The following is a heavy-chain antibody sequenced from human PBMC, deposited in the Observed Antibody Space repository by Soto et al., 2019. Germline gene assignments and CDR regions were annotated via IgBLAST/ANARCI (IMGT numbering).Heavy chain of an antibody. CDR1: GDTFKNCV. V-gene: IGHV1-69*01. Sequence: QVQLVQSGVEVRRPGSSVKVSCKASGDTFKNCVISWVRQAPGQGLEWMGGIIPLFGTTDFAQRFQGRLTITTGEATPAAYMELSRLRSGDTATYYCAAELGFGKLAVVWGQGTTVIVSS. CDR2: IIPLFGTT. J-gene: IGHJ6*02. D-gene: IGHD7-27*01. CDR3: AAELGFGKLAVV.